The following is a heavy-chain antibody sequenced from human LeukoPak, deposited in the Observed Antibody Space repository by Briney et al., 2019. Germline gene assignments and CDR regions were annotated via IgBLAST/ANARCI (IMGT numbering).Heavy chain of an antibody. CDR2: INPSGGST. J-gene: IGHJ6*02. D-gene: IGHD1-1*01. V-gene: IGHV1-46*01. CDR3: ARDSVARSQNWSDRYYYYGMDV. CDR1: GYTFTMYY. Sequence: ASVKVSCKASGYTFTMYYIHWVRQAPGQGLEWMGIINPSGGSTSYAQKFQGRVTMTRDTSTSTVYMELSSLRSEDTAVYYCARDSVARSQNWSDRYYYYGMDVWGQGTTVTVSS.